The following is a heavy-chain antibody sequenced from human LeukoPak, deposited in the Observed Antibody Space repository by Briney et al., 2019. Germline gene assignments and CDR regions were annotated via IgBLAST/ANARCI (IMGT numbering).Heavy chain of an antibody. CDR3: ARDQGGSYYTH. Sequence: GASVKVSCTASGHTFTGYAMHSVGQAPGQGLEWMGWINPNSGDTNYAQKLQGRVTMTTDTSTSTAYMELRSLRSEDTAVYYCARDQGGSYYTHWGQGTLVTVSS. J-gene: IGHJ4*02. CDR1: GHTFTGYA. D-gene: IGHD1-26*01. V-gene: IGHV1-18*04. CDR2: INPNSGDT.